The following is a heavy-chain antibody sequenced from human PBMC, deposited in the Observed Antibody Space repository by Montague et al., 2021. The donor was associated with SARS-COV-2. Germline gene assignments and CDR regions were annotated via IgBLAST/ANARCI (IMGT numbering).Heavy chain of an antibody. Sequence: SETLSLTCSVTGYSISSGYYWGWIRQSPGRGLEWIGTVHHSEGTYYNPSLQSRVTISVDPSKNQFSLKLIPVTAADTAVYYCARVDVLTMVRGIIRGGCYFDYWGQGTLVTVSS. CDR3: ARVDVLTMVRGIIRGGCYFDY. CDR1: GYSISSGYY. CDR2: VHHSEGT. V-gene: IGHV4-38-2*02. J-gene: IGHJ4*02. D-gene: IGHD3-10*01.